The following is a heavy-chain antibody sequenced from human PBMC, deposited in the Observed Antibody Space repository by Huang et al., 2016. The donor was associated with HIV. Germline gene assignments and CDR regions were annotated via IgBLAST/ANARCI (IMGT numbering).Heavy chain of an antibody. J-gene: IGHJ4*02. Sequence: EVQLVESGGGLVKPGGSLRLSCAASGFTFRSYSMNWVRQAPGKGLEWVSAMSSSSSYIYDADSVKGRFTISRDNAKNSLYLQMNSLRAEDTAVYYCASEIAAASIDYWGQGTLVTVSS. CDR1: GFTFRSYS. V-gene: IGHV3-21*01. D-gene: IGHD6-13*01. CDR2: MSSSSSYI. CDR3: ASEIAAASIDY.